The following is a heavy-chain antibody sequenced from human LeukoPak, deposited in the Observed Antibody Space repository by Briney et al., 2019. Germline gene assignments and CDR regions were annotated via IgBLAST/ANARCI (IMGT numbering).Heavy chain of an antibody. CDR3: AKVDYYDSSGYY. V-gene: IGHV3-23*01. Sequence: GGSLTLSCAASGFTFSSHAMSWVRQAPGKGLEWVAAISGSGGSTYHADSVKGRFTISRDNSKNTLYLQMNSLRAEDTAVYYCAKVDYYDSSGYYWGQGTLVTVSS. CDR1: GFTFSSHA. J-gene: IGHJ4*02. CDR2: ISGSGGST. D-gene: IGHD3-22*01.